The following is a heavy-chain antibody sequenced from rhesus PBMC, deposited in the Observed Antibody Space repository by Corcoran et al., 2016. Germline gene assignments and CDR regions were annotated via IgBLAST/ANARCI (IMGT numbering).Heavy chain of an antibody. CDR3: ARKEFPYYFDY. J-gene: IGHJ4*01. CDR1: GFSLSTSGMG. D-gene: IGHD1-32*01. Sequence: QVTLKESGPALVKPTQTLTLTCTFSGFSLSTSGMGVGWIRQPSRKTLEWLAHIYWNDDKYYSTSLKSRLTISKDTSKNQVVLTMTNMDPVDTATYYCARKEFPYYFDYWGQGVLVTVSS. V-gene: IGHV2-1*01. CDR2: IYWNDDK.